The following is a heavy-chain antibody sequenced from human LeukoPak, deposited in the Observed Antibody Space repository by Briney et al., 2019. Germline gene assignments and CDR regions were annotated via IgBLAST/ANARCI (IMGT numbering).Heavy chain of an antibody. J-gene: IGHJ4*02. CDR3: ARDPGYCSGSSCYGLGPEGY. CDR1: GGSFNSGSYF. Sequence: ETLSLTCTVSGGSFNSGSYFWTWIRQPPGKGLEWIGYIYYSGSTKYNPSLKSRVTISIDTSKNQFSLKLSSVTAADTAVYYCARDPGYCSGSSCYGLGPEGYWGQGTLVTVSS. D-gene: IGHD2-15*01. CDR2: IYYSGST. V-gene: IGHV4-61*01.